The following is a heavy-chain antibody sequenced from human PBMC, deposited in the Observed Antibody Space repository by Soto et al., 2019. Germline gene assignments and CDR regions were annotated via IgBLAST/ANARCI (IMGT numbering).Heavy chain of an antibody. J-gene: IGHJ5*02. V-gene: IGHV4-30-2*01. CDR1: GCSISSGGYS. D-gene: IGHD1-1*01. Sequence: QLQLQESGSGLVRPSQTLSLTCAVSGCSISSGGYSWNWIRQPPGKGLEWIGYIYHSGSTLYNPTLKSRVTISVDKSKNQCSLKLSSVTAADTAVYYCARDQLEGNWFDPWGQGTLVTVSS. CDR3: ARDQLEGNWFDP. CDR2: IYHSGST.